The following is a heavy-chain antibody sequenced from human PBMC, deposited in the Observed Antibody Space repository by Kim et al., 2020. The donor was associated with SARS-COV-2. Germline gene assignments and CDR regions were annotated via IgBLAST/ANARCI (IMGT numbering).Heavy chain of an antibody. CDR3: AGGGSWYFYGMDV. CDR1: GFTFSSYA. D-gene: IGHD6-13*01. Sequence: GGSLRLSCAASGFTFSSYAMSWVRQAPGKGLEWVSVIYSGGSSTYYADSVKGRFTISRDNSKNTLYLQMNSLRAEDTAVYYCAGGGSWYFYGMDVWGQGTTVTVSS. J-gene: IGHJ6*02. CDR2: IYSGGSST. V-gene: IGHV3-23*03.